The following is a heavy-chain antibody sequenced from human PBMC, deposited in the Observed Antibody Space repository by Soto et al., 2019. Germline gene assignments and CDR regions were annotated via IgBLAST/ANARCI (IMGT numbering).Heavy chain of an antibody. J-gene: IGHJ5*02. V-gene: IGHV1-18*01. Sequence: ASVKVSCKASGNTFTSYGISWVRQAPGQGLEWMGWISAYSGNTNYEQKLQGRVTMNTDTSTGTCYMELRSLRSDDTAVHYCARYYYDILTGSNWFDPWGQGTLVTVSS. CDR3: ARYYYDILTGSNWFDP. CDR2: ISAYSGNT. D-gene: IGHD3-9*01. CDR1: GNTFTSYG.